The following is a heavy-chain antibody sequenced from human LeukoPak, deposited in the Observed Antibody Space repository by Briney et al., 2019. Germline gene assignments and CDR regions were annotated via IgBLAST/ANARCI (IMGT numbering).Heavy chain of an antibody. CDR2: IDPSGGST. V-gene: IGHV1-46*01. CDR3: ARDLGLRGVTNWFDP. D-gene: IGHD3-10*01. Sequence: GASVKVSCKASAYTFSSYLMHWVRQAPGQGLDWMGMIDPSGGSTDYAQKLQGRVTMTRDTSTSTVYMELSSLRSEDTAVYYCARDLGLRGVTNWFDPWGQGTLVTVSS. CDR1: AYTFSSYL. J-gene: IGHJ5*02.